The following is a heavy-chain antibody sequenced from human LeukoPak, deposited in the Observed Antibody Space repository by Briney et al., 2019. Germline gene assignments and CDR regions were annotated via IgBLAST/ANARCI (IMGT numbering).Heavy chain of an antibody. CDR1: GGSISSYY. CDR3: ARDPGGVGYCSGGSCYAYAFDI. D-gene: IGHD2-15*01. J-gene: IGHJ3*02. Sequence: SETLSLTCTVSGGSISSYYWSWIRQPPGKGLEWIGYIYYSGSTNYNPSLKSRVTISVDTSKNQFSLKLSSVTAADTAVYYCARDPGGVGYCSGGSCYAYAFDIWGQGTMVTVSS. CDR2: IYYSGST. V-gene: IGHV4-59*12.